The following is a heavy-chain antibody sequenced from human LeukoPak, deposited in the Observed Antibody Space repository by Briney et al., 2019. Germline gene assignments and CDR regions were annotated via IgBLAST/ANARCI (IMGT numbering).Heavy chain of an antibody. J-gene: IGHJ5*02. D-gene: IGHD3-10*01. CDR3: ARDLTMVRGAKYRPYNWFDP. V-gene: IGHV1-24*01. CDR1: GYTLTELS. CDR2: FDPEDGET. Sequence: ASVKVSCKVSGYTLTELSMHWVRQAPGKGLEWMGGFDPEDGETIYAQKFQGRVTMTEDTSTDTAYMELSSLRSEDTAMYYCARDLTMVRGAKYRPYNWFDPWGQGTLVTVSS.